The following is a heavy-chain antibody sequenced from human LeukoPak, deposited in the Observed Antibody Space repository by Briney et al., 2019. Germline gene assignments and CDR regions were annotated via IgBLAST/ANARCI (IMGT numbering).Heavy chain of an antibody. D-gene: IGHD2-15*01. Sequence: ASVKVSCKASGGTFSSYAISWVRQAPGQGLEWMGGIIPIFGTANYAQKLQGRVTITADKSTSTAYMELSSLRSEDTAVYYCARGVDIVAGGFDYWGQGTLVTVSS. CDR2: IIPIFGTA. CDR3: ARGVDIVAGGFDY. J-gene: IGHJ4*02. V-gene: IGHV1-69*06. CDR1: GGTFSSYA.